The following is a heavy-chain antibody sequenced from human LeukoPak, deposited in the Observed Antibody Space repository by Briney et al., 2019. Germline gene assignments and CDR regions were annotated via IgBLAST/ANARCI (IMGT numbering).Heavy chain of an antibody. CDR2: ISSSSGYI. CDR3: ARGRYGAAAGTGFDY. CDR1: GFAFSTYT. Sequence: PGGSLRLSCAASGFAFSTYTINWVRQAPGKVLEWVSSISSSSGYIYYADSVKGRFTISRDNAKNSLYLQMNSLRAEDTAVYYCARGRYGAAAGTGFDYWGQGTLVTVSS. V-gene: IGHV3-21*01. J-gene: IGHJ4*02. D-gene: IGHD6-13*01.